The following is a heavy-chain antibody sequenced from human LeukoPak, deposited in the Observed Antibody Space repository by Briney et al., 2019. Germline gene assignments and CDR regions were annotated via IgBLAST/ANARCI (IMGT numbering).Heavy chain of an antibody. CDR1: GGSISSYY. V-gene: IGHV4-59*01. J-gene: IGHJ5*02. CDR3: AGNGSTPPIKPLGFLSGGPYNWFDP. CDR2: IYYSGST. Sequence: SETLSLTCTVSGGSISSYYWSWIRQPPGKGLEWIGYIYYSGSTNYNPSLKSRVTISVDTSKNQFSLKLSSVTAADTAVYYFAGNGSTPPIKPLGFLSGGPYNWFDPWGQGTLVTVSS. D-gene: IGHD3-3*01.